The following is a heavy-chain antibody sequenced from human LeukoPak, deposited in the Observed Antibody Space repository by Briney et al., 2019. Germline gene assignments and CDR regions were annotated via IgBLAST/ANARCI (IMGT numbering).Heavy chain of an antibody. Sequence: PSETLSLTCAVSGGSISSSNWWSWVRQPPVKGLEWIGEIYHSGSTNYNPSLKSRVTISVDKSKNQFSLKLSSVTAADTAVYYCARDSGSYYLAEEVDYFDYWGQGTLVSVSS. J-gene: IGHJ4*02. CDR1: GGSISSSNW. CDR2: IYHSGST. D-gene: IGHD1-26*01. V-gene: IGHV4-4*02. CDR3: ARDSGSYYLAEEVDYFDY.